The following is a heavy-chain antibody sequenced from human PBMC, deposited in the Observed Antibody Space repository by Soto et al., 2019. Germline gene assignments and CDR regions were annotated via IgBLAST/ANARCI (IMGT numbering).Heavy chain of an antibody. Sequence: QVQLVQSGAEVKKPGASVKVSCKASGYTFTSYGISWGRQAPGQGLEWMGWISAYNGNNNFAQKLQGRGTMTTDTSQSPAYMGLRSLRYDDTAVYYCARAEGYVWYYYYYGMDVWGQGTTVTVSS. D-gene: IGHD3-16*01. CDR2: ISAYNGNN. V-gene: IGHV1-18*01. CDR1: GYTFTSYG. CDR3: ARAEGYVWYYYYYGMDV. J-gene: IGHJ6*01.